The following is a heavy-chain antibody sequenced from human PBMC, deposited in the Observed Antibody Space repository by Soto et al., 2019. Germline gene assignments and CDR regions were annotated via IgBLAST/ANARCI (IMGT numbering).Heavy chain of an antibody. D-gene: IGHD2-2*01. V-gene: IGHV5-51*01. CDR3: ARHSSTPPGAMSETGGHYYYYYYMDV. CDR2: IYPGDSDT. Sequence: PGESLKISCKGSGYSFTSYWIGWVRQMPGKGLEWMGIIYPGDSDTRYSPSFQGQVTISADKSISTAYLQWSSLKASDTAMYYCARHSSTPPGAMSETGGHYYYYYYMDVWGKGTTVTVSS. CDR1: GYSFTSYW. J-gene: IGHJ6*03.